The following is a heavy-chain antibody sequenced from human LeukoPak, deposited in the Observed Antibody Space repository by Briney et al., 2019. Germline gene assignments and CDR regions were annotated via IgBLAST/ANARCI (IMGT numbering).Heavy chain of an antibody. V-gene: IGHV3-23*01. CDR1: GFTVSSNY. CDR3: AKDHSPVVRGVIILYYFDY. CDR2: ISGSGGST. Sequence: PGGSLRLSCAASGFTVSSNYMSWVRQAPGKGLEWVSAISGSGGSTYYADSVKGRFTISRDNSKNTLYLQMNSLRAEDTAVYYCAKDHSPVVRGVIILYYFDYWGQGTLVTVSS. J-gene: IGHJ4*02. D-gene: IGHD3-10*01.